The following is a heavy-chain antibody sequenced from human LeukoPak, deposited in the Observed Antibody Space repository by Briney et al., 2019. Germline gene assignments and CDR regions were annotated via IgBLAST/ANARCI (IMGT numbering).Heavy chain of an antibody. Sequence: ASVKVSCKASGYTFTSYGISWVRQTPGQGLEWMGWISAYNGNTNYAQKLQGRVTMTTDTSTSTAYMELSRLRSDDTAVYYCARGVILWFGEGDAFDIWGQGTMVTVSS. J-gene: IGHJ3*02. CDR3: ARGVILWFGEGDAFDI. CDR1: GYTFTSYG. V-gene: IGHV1-18*01. CDR2: ISAYNGNT. D-gene: IGHD3-10*01.